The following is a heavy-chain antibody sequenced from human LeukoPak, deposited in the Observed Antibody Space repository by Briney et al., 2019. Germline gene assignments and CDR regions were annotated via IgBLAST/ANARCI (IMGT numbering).Heavy chain of an antibody. Sequence: GSLRLSCAASGFTFSSYSMNWVRQAPGKGLEWVSSTSSSSRYIYYADSVKGRFTISRDNAKNSLYLQMNSLRVEDTAVYYCARDPGSRQQLVVDYWGQGTLVTVSS. J-gene: IGHJ4*02. CDR2: TSSSSRYI. V-gene: IGHV3-21*01. CDR3: ARDPGSRQQLVVDY. D-gene: IGHD6-13*01. CDR1: GFTFSSYS.